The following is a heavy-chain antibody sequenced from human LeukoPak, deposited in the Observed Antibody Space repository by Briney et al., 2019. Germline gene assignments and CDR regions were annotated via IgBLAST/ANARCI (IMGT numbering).Heavy chain of an antibody. CDR3: ARDPYYSNHLDF. CDR1: GFTFSSYG. Sequence: GGSLRLSCAASGFTFSSYGMHWVRQAPGKGLEWVAFIRYDGSNKYYADSVKGRFTISRDNSKNTLYLQMNSLRAEDTAVYYCARDPYYSNHLDFLGQGTLVTVSS. D-gene: IGHD4-11*01. J-gene: IGHJ4*02. CDR2: IRYDGSNK. V-gene: IGHV3-30*02.